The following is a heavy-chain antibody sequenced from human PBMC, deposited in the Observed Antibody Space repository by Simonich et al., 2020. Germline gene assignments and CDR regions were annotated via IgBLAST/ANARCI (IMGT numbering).Heavy chain of an antibody. J-gene: IGHJ3*02. CDR2: ISADKGNT. CDR1: GYTFTSYG. D-gene: IGHD1-1*01. Sequence: QVQLVQSGAEVKKPGASVKVSCKASGYTFTSYGISWVRQAPGQGLEWMGWISADKGNTNYAQKLQGKVTMTPETSTRTANMELRSLRSDDTAVDYCARSTTGTTAFDIWGQGTMVTVSS. CDR3: ARSTTGTTAFDI. V-gene: IGHV1-18*01.